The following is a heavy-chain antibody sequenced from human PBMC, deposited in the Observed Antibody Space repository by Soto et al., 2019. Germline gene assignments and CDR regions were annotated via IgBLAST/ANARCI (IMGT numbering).Heavy chain of an antibody. J-gene: IGHJ4*02. V-gene: IGHV1-69*06. CDR1: GGTFSSYA. Sequence: ASVKVSCKASGGTFSSYAISWVQQAPGQGLEWMGGIIPIFGTANYAQKFQGRVTITADKSTSTAYMELSSLRSEDTAVYYCARDIAVAGSVSDYWGQGTLVTVSS. CDR3: ARDIAVAGSVSDY. CDR2: IIPIFGTA. D-gene: IGHD6-19*01.